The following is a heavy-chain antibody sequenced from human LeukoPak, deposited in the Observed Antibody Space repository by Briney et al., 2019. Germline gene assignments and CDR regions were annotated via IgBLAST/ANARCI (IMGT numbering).Heavy chain of an antibody. CDR3: ARDPPTDSSGYYYRLPNWYFDL. V-gene: IGHV3-30-3*01. CDR1: GFTFSSYA. CDR2: ISYDGSNK. Sequence: GGSLRLSCAASGFTFSSYAMHWVRQAPGKGLEWVAVISYDGSNKYYADSVKGRFTISRDNSKTTLYLQMNSLRAEDTAVYYCARDPPTDSSGYYYRLPNWYFDLWGRGTLVTVSS. J-gene: IGHJ2*01. D-gene: IGHD3-22*01.